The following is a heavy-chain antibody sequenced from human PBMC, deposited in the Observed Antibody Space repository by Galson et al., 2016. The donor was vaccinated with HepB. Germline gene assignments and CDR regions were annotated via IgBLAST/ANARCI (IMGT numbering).Heavy chain of an antibody. J-gene: IGHJ4*02. CDR2: ISGNGDSI. CDR1: GFTFSSYA. D-gene: IGHD3-3*01. Sequence: SLRLSCAASGFTFSSYAMSWVRQAPGKGLEWVSAISGNGDSIYYADSVRGRFTISRDNSKNTLFLQINSLRAEDTAVFYCAKDVHYDFWSALHNYFECWGQGTLVTASS. CDR3: AKDVHYDFWSALHNYFEC. V-gene: IGHV3-23*01.